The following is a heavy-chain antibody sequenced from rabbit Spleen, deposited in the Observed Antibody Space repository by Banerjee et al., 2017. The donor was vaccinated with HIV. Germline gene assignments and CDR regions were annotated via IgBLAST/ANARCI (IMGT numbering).Heavy chain of an antibody. CDR2: IYSGSNDNT. CDR3: ARRHAVDDYVDL. Sequence: QQVVEAGGGLVKPGASLTLTCTASGFSFSGGYDMCWVRQAPGKGLEWIACIYSGSNDNTFYASWAKGRFTISKTSSTTVTLQMTSLTAADTATYFCARRHAVDDYVDLWGPGTLVTVS. J-gene: IGHJ4*01. CDR1: GFSFSGGYD. D-gene: IGHD2-1*01. V-gene: IGHV1S40*01.